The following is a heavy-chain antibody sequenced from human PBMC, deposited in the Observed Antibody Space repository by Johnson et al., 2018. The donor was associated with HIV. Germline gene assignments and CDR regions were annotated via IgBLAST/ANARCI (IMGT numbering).Heavy chain of an antibody. J-gene: IGHJ3*02. D-gene: IGHD3-3*01. CDR3: AREEVTIFGVAYDAFDS. Sequence: VQLVESGGGVVQPGGSLRLSCAAPGLTFSSYGMHWVRQAPGKGLEWVSYISSSGSTIYYADSVKGRFTISRDNTKNSLYLQMNSLRAEDTAVYYCAREEVTIFGVAYDAFDSWGQGTMVTVSS. CDR1: GLTFSSYG. CDR2: ISSSGSTI. V-gene: IGHV3-48*04.